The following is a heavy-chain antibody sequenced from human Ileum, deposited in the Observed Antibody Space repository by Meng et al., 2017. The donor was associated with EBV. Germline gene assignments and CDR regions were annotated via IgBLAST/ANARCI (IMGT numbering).Heavy chain of an antibody. V-gene: IGHV4-4*02. Sequence: QDSGPGLVKPLGTLSLTCAVSDNSISSSNWWSGVRQPPGKGLEWIGQIYYSGITDYNPSLKSRVTISMDKSRNQVSLKLNSVTAADTAVYFCARHSAYSQGYWGQGTLVTVSS. CDR1: DNSISSSNW. D-gene: IGHD4-11*01. CDR2: IYYSGIT. CDR3: ARHSAYSQGY. J-gene: IGHJ4*02.